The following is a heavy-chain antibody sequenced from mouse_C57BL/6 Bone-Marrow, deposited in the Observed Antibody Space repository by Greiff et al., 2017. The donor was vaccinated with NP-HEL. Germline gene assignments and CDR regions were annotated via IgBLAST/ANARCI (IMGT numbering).Heavy chain of an antibody. J-gene: IGHJ2*01. V-gene: IGHV5-4*01. D-gene: IGHD1-1*01. CDR3: ARDPSLYYGSSLDY. Sequence: EVKLVESGGGLVKPGGSLKLSCAASGFTFSSYAMSWVRQTPEKRLEWVATISDGGSYTYYPDNVKGRFTISRDNAKNNLYLQMSHLKSEDTAMYYCARDPSLYYGSSLDYWGQGTTLTVSS. CDR2: ISDGGSYT. CDR1: GFTFSSYA.